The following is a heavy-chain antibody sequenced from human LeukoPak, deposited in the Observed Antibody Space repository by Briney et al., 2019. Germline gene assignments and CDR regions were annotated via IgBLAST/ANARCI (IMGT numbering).Heavy chain of an antibody. V-gene: IGHV1-2*02. D-gene: IGHD6-13*01. Sequence: GASVKVSCKASGYAFIGYYMHWVRQAPGQGLEWMGWINPNSGGTNYAQKFQGRVTMTRDTSISTAYMELSRLRSDDTAVYYCARVRLWAAAGTDWYFDLWGRGTLVTVSS. CDR2: INPNSGGT. CDR3: ARVRLWAAAGTDWYFDL. CDR1: GYAFIGYY. J-gene: IGHJ2*01.